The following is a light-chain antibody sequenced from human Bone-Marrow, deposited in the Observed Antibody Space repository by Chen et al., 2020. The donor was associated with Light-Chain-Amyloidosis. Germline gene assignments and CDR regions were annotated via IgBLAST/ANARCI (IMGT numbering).Light chain of an antibody. CDR1: QSIANF. V-gene: IGKV1-39*01. Sequence: DIQMTQYASSLSASVGDRVTITCRASQSIANFLNWYQQKPGKAPNLLIYDASSLQSGVPSRFRGSGSGTDFTLTINTLQPEDAATYFCQQSYGMPRSFGGGTKVEIK. CDR2: DAS. CDR3: QQSYGMPRS. J-gene: IGKJ4*01.